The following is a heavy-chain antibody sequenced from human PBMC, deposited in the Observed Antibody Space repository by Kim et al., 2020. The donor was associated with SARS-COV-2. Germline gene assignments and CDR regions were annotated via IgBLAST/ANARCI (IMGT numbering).Heavy chain of an antibody. CDR2: IKQDGSEK. D-gene: IGHD6-19*01. CDR3: ARGEGMQWLVGAA. CDR1: GFTFSWFW. J-gene: IGHJ5*02. V-gene: IGHV3-7*01. Sequence: GGSPRLSCAASGFTFSWFWMNWVRQAPGKGLEWVSNIKQDGSEKYYVDSVKGRFTISRDNAKNSVYLQLNSRRAEDTAVYFCARGEGMQWLVGAAWGQGTLVTVSS.